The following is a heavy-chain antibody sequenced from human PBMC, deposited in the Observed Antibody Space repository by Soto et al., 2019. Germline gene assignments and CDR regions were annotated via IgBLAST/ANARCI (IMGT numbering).Heavy chain of an antibody. V-gene: IGHV3-15*07. CDR1: GFTFSNAW. D-gene: IGHD1-20*01. CDR3: TTDLLLGITGPRYYYYGMDV. CDR2: IKSKTDGGTT. Sequence: GGSLRLSCAASGFTFSNAWMNWVRQAPGKGLEWVGRIKSKTDGGTTDYAAPVKGRFTISRDDSKNTLYLQMNSLKTEDTAVYYCTTDLLLGITGPRYYYYGMDVWGQGTTVTVSS. J-gene: IGHJ6*02.